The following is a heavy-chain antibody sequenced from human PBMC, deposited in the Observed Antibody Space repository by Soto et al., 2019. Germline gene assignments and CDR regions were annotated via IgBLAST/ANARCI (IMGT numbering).Heavy chain of an antibody. CDR2: IIPIFGTA. CDR3: ARSRYFDWLSGPQAPNWFDP. D-gene: IGHD3-9*01. CDR1: GGTFSSYA. V-gene: IGHV1-69*12. Sequence: QVQLVQSGAEVKKPGSSVKVSCKASGGTFSSYAISWVRQAPGQGLEWMGGIIPIFGTANYAQKFQGRVTITADESTSTAYMELSSLRSEDTAVYYCARSRYFDWLSGPQAPNWFDPWGQGTLVTVSS. J-gene: IGHJ5*02.